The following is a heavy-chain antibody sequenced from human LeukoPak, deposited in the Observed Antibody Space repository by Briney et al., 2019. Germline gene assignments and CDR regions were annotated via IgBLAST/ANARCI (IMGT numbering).Heavy chain of an antibody. J-gene: IGHJ4*02. V-gene: IGHV3-7*01. CDR3: ASQYDFWSGYYLDY. CDR1: GFTFSSYW. Sequence: GGSLRLSCAASGFTFSSYWISWVRQAPGKGLEWVANIKQDGSEKYYVDSVKGRFTISRDNAKNSLYLQMNSLRAEDTAVYYCASQYDFWSGYYLDYWGQGTLVTVSS. CDR2: IKQDGSEK. D-gene: IGHD3-3*01.